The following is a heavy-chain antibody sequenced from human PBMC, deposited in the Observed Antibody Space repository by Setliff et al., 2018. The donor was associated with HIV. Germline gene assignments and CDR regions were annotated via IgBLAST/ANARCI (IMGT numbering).Heavy chain of an antibody. Sequence: ASVKVSCRASGYTFTNYAMHWVRQAPGQRLEWMGWVNAANGYTKYSQKFQGRVTITRDTSANTAYVELSSLRSEDTAVYYCARPRSGGSGSYSWFDPWGQGTPVTVSS. CDR3: ARPRSGGSGSYSWFDP. J-gene: IGHJ5*02. CDR2: VNAANGYT. CDR1: GYTFTNYA. V-gene: IGHV1-3*01. D-gene: IGHD3-10*01.